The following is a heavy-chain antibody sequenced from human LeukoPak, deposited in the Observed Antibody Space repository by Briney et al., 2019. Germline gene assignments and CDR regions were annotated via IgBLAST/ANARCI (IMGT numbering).Heavy chain of an antibody. CDR3: AKMGTAMDHYYFDY. J-gene: IGHJ4*02. CDR2: IYSGGST. V-gene: IGHV3-53*01. D-gene: IGHD5-18*01. Sequence: GGSLRLSCAASGFTVSSNYMSWVRQAPGKGLEWVSVIYSGGSTYYADSVKGRFTISRDNSKNTLYLQMNSLRAEDTAVYYCAKMGTAMDHYYFDYWSQGTLVTVSS. CDR1: GFTVSSNY.